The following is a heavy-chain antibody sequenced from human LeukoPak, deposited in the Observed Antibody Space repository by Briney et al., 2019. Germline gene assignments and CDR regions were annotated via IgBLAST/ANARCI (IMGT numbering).Heavy chain of an antibody. CDR3: ARVEGNIVTTTEGYFDY. CDR1: GFTFSTSA. D-gene: IGHD5-12*01. J-gene: IGHJ4*02. V-gene: IGHV3-21*01. Sequence: GGSLRLSCAASGFTFSTSAMNWVRQAPGRGLEWVSSISPTGGAIFYADSLRGRFTISRDNAKNSLYLQMNSLRAEDTAVYYCARVEGNIVTTTEGYFDYWGQGTLVTVSS. CDR2: ISPTGGAI.